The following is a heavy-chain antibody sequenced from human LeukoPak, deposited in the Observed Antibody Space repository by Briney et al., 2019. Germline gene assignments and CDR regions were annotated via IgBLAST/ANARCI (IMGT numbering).Heavy chain of an antibody. Sequence: SETLSLTCTVSGGSISSYYWSWIRQPPGKGLEWIGYIYYSGSTNYNPSLKSRVTISVDTFKNQFSLKLNSVTAADTAVYYCARGAGYSREVNYYYYMDVWGKGTTVTVSS. CDR3: ARGAGYSREVNYYYYMDV. D-gene: IGHD1-26*01. V-gene: IGHV4-59*12. J-gene: IGHJ6*03. CDR2: IYYSGST. CDR1: GGSISSYY.